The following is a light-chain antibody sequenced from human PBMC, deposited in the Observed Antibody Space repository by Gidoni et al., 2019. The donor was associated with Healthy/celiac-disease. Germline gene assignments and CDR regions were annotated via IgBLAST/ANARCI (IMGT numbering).Light chain of an antibody. CDR2: QDN. J-gene: IGLJ2*01. Sequence: SYELTQPPSVSVSPGQTASITCSGDKLGDKYACWYQQKAGQSPVLVIYQDNKRPSGIPERFSGSNSGNTATLTISGAQAMDDADYYCQAWDSSTAVFGGGTKLTGL. CDR3: QAWDSSTAV. V-gene: IGLV3-1*01. CDR1: KLGDKY.